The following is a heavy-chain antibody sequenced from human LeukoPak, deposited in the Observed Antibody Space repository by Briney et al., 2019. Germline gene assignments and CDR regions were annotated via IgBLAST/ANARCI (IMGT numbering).Heavy chain of an antibody. CDR3: AKDVDIVVPAANYFDY. CDR1: GFTFSSYA. Sequence: PGGSLRLSCAASGFTFSSYAMSWVRQAPGKGVEWVSAISGSGGSTYYADSVKGRFTISRDNSKNTLYLQMNTLSAEDTAVYYCAKDVDIVVPAANYFDYWGQGTLVTVSS. D-gene: IGHD2-2*01. V-gene: IGHV3-23*01. J-gene: IGHJ4*02. CDR2: ISGSGGST.